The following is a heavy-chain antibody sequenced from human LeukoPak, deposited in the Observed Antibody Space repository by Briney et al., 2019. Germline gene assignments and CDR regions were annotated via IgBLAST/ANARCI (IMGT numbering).Heavy chain of an antibody. CDR1: GFTFSSYW. J-gene: IGHJ4*02. Sequence: GGSLRLSCAASGFTFSSYWMSWVRQAPGKGLEWVSAISGSGGSTYYADSVKGRFTISRDNSKNTLYLQMNSLRAEDTAVYYCAKGPRYCSSTSCYFGYWGQGTLVTVSS. CDR3: AKGPRYCSSTSCYFGY. CDR2: ISGSGGST. V-gene: IGHV3-23*01. D-gene: IGHD2-2*01.